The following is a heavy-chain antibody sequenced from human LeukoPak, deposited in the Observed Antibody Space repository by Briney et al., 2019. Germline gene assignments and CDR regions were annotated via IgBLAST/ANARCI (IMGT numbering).Heavy chain of an antibody. CDR1: GYTFTSYG. CDR3: ARVKRYSSGWYFGY. CDR2: ISAYNGNT. D-gene: IGHD6-19*01. V-gene: IGHV1-18*01. Sequence: ASVKVSFKASGYTFTSYGISWVRQAPGQGLEWMGWISAYNGNTNYAQKLQGRVTMTTDTSTSTAYMELRSLRSDDTAVYYCARVKRYSSGWYFGYWGQGTLVTVSS. J-gene: IGHJ4*02.